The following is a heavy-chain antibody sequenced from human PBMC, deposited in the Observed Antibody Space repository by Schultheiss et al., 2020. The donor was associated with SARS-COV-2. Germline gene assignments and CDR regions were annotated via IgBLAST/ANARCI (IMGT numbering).Heavy chain of an antibody. CDR3: TTEGYNWNDLAAFDI. CDR2: XSGSGGST. D-gene: IGHD1-1*01. CDR1: GFTFSSYA. Sequence: GESLKISCAASGFTFSSYAMSWVRQAXGXGLEWXXXXSGSGGSTYYADSVKGRFTISRDNSKNTLYLQMNSLKTEDTAVYYCTTEGYNWNDLAAFDIWG. V-gene: IGHV3-23*01. J-gene: IGHJ3*02.